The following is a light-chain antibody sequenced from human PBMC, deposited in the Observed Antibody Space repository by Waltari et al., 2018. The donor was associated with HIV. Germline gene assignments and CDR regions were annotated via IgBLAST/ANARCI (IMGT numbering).Light chain of an antibody. CDR3: SSYTSSSTQV. Sequence: QSALTQPASVSGSPGQSITISCTGTSSDVGGYNYVSCYQQHPGKAPKLMIYEVSNRPSAVRTRVSGSKSGNTLSLSISGLQDEDEADYYCSSYTSSSTQVFGTGTKVTVL. CDR1: SSDVGGYNY. V-gene: IGLV2-14*01. CDR2: EVS. J-gene: IGLJ1*01.